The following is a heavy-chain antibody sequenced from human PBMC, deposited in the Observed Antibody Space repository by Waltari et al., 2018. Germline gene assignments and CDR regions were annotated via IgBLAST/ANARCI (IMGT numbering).Heavy chain of an antibody. CDR1: GFAFGTDC. V-gene: IGHV3-48*01. D-gene: IGHD2-2*01. CDR2: ISSSSSII. CDR3: TITSVGPRRGY. Sequence: EVQLVESGGGLVQPGGSLRLSCAASGFAFGTDCINWVRQAPGKGLEWVSYISSSSSIIYYADSVKGRFTISRDNARNSLYLQMHSLRADDTAVYYCTITSVGPRRGYWGQGTLVTVSS. J-gene: IGHJ4*02.